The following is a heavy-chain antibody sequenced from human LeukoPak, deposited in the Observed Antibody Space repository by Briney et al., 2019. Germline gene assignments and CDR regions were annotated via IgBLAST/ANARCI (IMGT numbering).Heavy chain of an antibody. CDR2: IETNAKNYAT. V-gene: IGHV3-73*01. J-gene: IGHJ4*02. D-gene: IGHD2-15*01. Sequence: GGSLRLSCAASGFTFSGCAMHWVRQASGKGVEWVGRIETNAKNYATAYSASVKGRFIISRDESKNTAYLQMNSLNTDDTAVYYCTRDGGSWSHLDSWGQGTLVTVSS. CDR3: TRDGGSWSHLDS. CDR1: GFTFSGCA.